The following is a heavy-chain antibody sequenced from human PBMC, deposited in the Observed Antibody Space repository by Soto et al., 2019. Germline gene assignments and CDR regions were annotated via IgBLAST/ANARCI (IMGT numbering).Heavy chain of an antibody. CDR1: GFTFSEHY. Sequence: EEQLVESGGGLVQPGGSLTLSCAASGFTFSEHYMEWVRQAPGKGLEWVARSRNEAKSYSTDYAASVKGRFTVSRDLSMNSLYLQMNNLITEDTAVYYCSRMGGGWGEGTLATVSS. CDR2: SRNEAKSYST. J-gene: IGHJ4*02. V-gene: IGHV3-72*01. CDR3: SRMGGG. D-gene: IGHD3-16*01.